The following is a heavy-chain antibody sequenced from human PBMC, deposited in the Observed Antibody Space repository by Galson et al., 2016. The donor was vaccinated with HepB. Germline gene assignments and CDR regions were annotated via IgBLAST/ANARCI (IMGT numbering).Heavy chain of an antibody. CDR2: IIPVFGSR. Sequence: SVKVSCKASGGTFSSYAISWVRQAPGQGLEWMGGIIPVFGSRNYAQKFQGRVTITADESTSTAYMGLGSLRSEDTAVYYCARETGTGQYYYYYGMDVWGQGTTVTVSS. V-gene: IGHV1-69*13. D-gene: IGHD1-7*01. CDR1: GGTFSSYA. J-gene: IGHJ6*02. CDR3: ARETGTGQYYYYYGMDV.